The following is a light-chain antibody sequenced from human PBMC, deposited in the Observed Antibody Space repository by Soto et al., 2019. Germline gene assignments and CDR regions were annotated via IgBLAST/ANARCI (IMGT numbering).Light chain of an antibody. CDR2: KAS. CDR3: QQYYSYPLT. CDR1: QSISSW. V-gene: IGKV1-5*03. J-gene: IGKJ4*01. Sequence: DIQMTQSPSTLSASVGDRVTITCRASQSISSWLAWYQQKPGKAPKLLIYKASSLESGVPSRFSASGSGTEFTLTISSLQPDDFATYYGQQYYSYPLTFGGGTKVEIK.